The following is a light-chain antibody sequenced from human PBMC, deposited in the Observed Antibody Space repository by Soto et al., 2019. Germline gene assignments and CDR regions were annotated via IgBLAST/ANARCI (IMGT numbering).Light chain of an antibody. CDR3: QAWDSRTAV. CDR2: QDT. J-gene: IGLJ2*01. CDR1: KLGDKF. Sequence: SYELTQPPSVSVSPGQTASITCSGDKLGDKFAFWYQQKPGQSPVLVIYQDTKRPSGIPERFSGSNSGNTATLTISGTQATDEADYYCQAWDSRTAVFGVGTQLTVL. V-gene: IGLV3-1*01.